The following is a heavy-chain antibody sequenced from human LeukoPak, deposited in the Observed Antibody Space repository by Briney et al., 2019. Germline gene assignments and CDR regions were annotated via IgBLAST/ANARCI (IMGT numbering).Heavy chain of an antibody. CDR1: GFTFSSYS. V-gene: IGHV3-74*01. J-gene: IGHJ4*02. CDR3: ARDNWNYVY. CDR2: INSDGSST. D-gene: IGHD1-7*01. Sequence: GGSLRLSCAASGFTFSSYSMNWVRQAPGKGLEWVSRINSDGSSTSYADSVKGRFTISRDNAKNTLYLQMNSLRAEDTAVYYCARDNWNYVYWGQGTLVTVSS.